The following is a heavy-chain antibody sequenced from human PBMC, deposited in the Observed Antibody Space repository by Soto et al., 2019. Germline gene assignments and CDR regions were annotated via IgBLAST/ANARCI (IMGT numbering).Heavy chain of an antibody. J-gene: IGHJ4*02. CDR1: GGTFSSYA. CDR3: ARGIASGSYSGGY. Sequence: SVKVSCKASGGTFSSYAISWVRQAPGQGLEWMGGIIPIFGTANYAQKFQGRVTITADESTSTAYMELSSLRSEDTAVYYCARGIASGSYSGGYWGQGTLVTVSS. D-gene: IGHD1-26*01. CDR2: IIPIFGTA. V-gene: IGHV1-69*13.